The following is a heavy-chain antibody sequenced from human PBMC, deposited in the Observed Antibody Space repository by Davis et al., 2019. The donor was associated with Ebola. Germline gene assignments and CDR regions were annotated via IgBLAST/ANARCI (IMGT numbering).Heavy chain of an antibody. D-gene: IGHD6-19*01. CDR2: VHGGNGNT. V-gene: IGHV1-3*01. Sequence: AASVKVSCKASGFTLTNYAIHWVRQALGQRLEWMGWVHGGNGNTKYSQRFQGRVTITTDTSASTAYLDLSSLRSDDTAVFYCARATFGYNSGWYADYWGQGTLVTVSS. CDR3: ARATFGYNSGWYADY. CDR1: GFTLTNYA. J-gene: IGHJ4*02.